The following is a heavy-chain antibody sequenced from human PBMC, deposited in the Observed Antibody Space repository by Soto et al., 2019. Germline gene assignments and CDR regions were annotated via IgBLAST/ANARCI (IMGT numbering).Heavy chain of an antibody. D-gene: IGHD3-22*01. CDR3: ARDSRSGDSSGRLDY. V-gene: IGHV1-46*01. CDR2: INPSGGST. J-gene: IGHJ4*02. Sequence: ASVKVSCKASGYTFTSYYMHWVRQAPGQGLEWMGIINPSGGSTSYAQKFQGRVTMTRDTSTSTVYMELSSLRSEDTAVYYCARDSRSGDSSGRLDYWGQGTLVTVYS. CDR1: GYTFTSYY.